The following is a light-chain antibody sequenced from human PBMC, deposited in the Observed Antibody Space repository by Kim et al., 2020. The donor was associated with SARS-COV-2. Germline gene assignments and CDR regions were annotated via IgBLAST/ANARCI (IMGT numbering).Light chain of an antibody. CDR2: GAS. CDR1: QTISNY. J-gene: IGKJ2*01. Sequence: ASVGDIVTITCRTSQTISNYLNWYQQKPGKAPKLLIYGASSLQSGVPSRFSGSGSGTDFTLTITSLQPEDFATYYCQQSYSTPQYTFGQGTKLEI. V-gene: IGKV1-39*01. CDR3: QQSYSTPQYT.